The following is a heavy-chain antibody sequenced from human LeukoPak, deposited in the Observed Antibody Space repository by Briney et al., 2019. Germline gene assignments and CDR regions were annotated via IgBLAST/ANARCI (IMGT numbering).Heavy chain of an antibody. V-gene: IGHV7-4-1*02. D-gene: IGHD2-2*01. J-gene: IGHJ4*02. Sequence: ASVKVSCKASGYTFTSYAMNWVRQAPGQGLEWMGCINTNTGNPKYSQGFTGRFVFSLDTSVSTAYLHISSLKAEDTAVYYCARDYCSSPSCYVLMDYWGKGTLVTVSS. CDR1: GYTFTSYA. CDR2: INTNTGNP. CDR3: ARDYCSSPSCYVLMDY.